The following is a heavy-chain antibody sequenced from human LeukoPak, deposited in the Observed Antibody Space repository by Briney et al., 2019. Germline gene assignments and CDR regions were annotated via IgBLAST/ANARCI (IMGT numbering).Heavy chain of an antibody. Sequence: GASMKVSCKASGGTFSSYAISWVRQAPGQGLEWMGGIIPIFGTANYAQKFQGRVTITADESMSTAYMELSSLRSEDTAVYYCARGTTVTNWFDPWGQGTLVTVSS. J-gene: IGHJ5*02. CDR2: IIPIFGTA. D-gene: IGHD4-11*01. V-gene: IGHV1-69*13. CDR3: ARGTTVTNWFDP. CDR1: GGTFSSYA.